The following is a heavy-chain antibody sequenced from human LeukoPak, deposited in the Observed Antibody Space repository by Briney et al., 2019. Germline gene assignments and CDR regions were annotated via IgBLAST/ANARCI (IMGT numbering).Heavy chain of an antibody. CDR1: GYTFTSYD. CDR3: ARVYYYGSGSINWFDP. V-gene: IGHV1-8*01. Sequence: ASVKVSCKASGYTFTSYDINWVRQATGQGLEWMGWMNPNSGNTGYAQKFQGRVTMTRNTSISTAYMELSSLRSEDTAVYYCARVYYYGSGSINWFDPWGQGTLVTVSS. D-gene: IGHD3-10*01. CDR2: MNPNSGNT. J-gene: IGHJ5*02.